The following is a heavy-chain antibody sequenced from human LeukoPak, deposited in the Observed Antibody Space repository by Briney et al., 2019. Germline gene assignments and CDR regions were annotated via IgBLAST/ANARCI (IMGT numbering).Heavy chain of an antibody. CDR3: AKGWLALDY. Sequence: GGSLGLSCAASGFTFSSYGMHWVRQAPGKGLEWVAVISYDGSNKYYADSVKGRFTISRDNSKNTLYLQMNSLRAEDTAVYYCAKGWLALDYWGQGTLVTVSS. J-gene: IGHJ4*02. D-gene: IGHD6-19*01. CDR1: GFTFSSYG. CDR2: ISYDGSNK. V-gene: IGHV3-30*18.